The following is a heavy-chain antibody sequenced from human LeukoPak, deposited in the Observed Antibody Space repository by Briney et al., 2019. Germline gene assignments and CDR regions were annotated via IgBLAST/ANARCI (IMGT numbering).Heavy chain of an antibody. D-gene: IGHD1-26*01. Sequence: GGPLRLSCAASGFTFNSYAFHWVRQAPGKGLQWVAVIAFDGTNTHYADSVKGRFTISRDNSKNTLYLQMNSLRPEDTAIYFCARARGALSYWGQGTLVTVSS. V-gene: IGHV3-30*14. CDR2: IAFDGTNT. CDR1: GFTFNSYA. J-gene: IGHJ4*02. CDR3: ARARGALSY.